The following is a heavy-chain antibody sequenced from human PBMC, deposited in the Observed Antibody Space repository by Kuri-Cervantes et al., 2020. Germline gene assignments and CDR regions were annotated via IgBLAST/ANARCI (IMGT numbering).Heavy chain of an antibody. CDR1: GFTFSSYA. J-gene: IGHJ6*02. CDR3: ARDFPPVDNYYYYGMDV. V-gene: IGHV3-30-3*01. CDR2: ISYDGSNK. D-gene: IGHD5-12*01. Sequence: GGSLRLSCAASGFTFSSYAMHWVRQAPGKGLEWVAVISYDGSNKYYADSVKGRFTISRDNSKNTLYLQMNSLRAEDTAVYYCARDFPPVDNYYYYGMDVWGQGTTVTVSS.